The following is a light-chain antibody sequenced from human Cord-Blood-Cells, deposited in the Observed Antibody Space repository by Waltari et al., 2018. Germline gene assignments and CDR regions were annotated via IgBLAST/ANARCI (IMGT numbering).Light chain of an antibody. Sequence: QSALTQPPSASGSPGQSVTISCTGTSSDVGGSNYVSWYQQHPGKAPKLMIYEVSKRPSGVPDRFSGSKSGNTASLTVSVLQAEDEADYYCSSYAGSNNLVFGGGTKLTVL. V-gene: IGLV2-8*01. J-gene: IGLJ3*02. CDR3: SSYAGSNNLV. CDR1: SSDVGGSNY. CDR2: EVS.